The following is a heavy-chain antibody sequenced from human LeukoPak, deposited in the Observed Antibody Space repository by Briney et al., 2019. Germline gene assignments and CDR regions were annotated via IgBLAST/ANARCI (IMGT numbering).Heavy chain of an antibody. V-gene: IGHV4-59*01. J-gene: IGHJ4*02. Sequence: SETLSLTCTVSGSSISSYYWSWIRQPPGKGLEWIGYIYYSGSTNYNPSLKSRVTISVDTSKNQSSLKLSSVTAADTAVYYCARQVPRGENYFDYWGQGTLVTVSS. CDR2: IYYSGST. CDR3: ARQVPRGENYFDY. D-gene: IGHD3-10*01. CDR1: GSSISSYY.